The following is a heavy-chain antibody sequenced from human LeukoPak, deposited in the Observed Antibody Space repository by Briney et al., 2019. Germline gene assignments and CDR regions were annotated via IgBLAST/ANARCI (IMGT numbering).Heavy chain of an antibody. CDR1: GGTFSSYA. Sequence: ASVKVSCKASGGTFSSYAISWVRQAPGQGLEWVGGIIPIFGTANYAQKVQGRVTITADESTSTAYMELSSLRSEDTAVYYCARVKSGLGADKHLWIFDYWGQGTLVTVSS. V-gene: IGHV1-69*13. CDR3: ARVKSGLGADKHLWIFDY. D-gene: IGHD5-18*01. CDR2: IIPIFGTA. J-gene: IGHJ4*02.